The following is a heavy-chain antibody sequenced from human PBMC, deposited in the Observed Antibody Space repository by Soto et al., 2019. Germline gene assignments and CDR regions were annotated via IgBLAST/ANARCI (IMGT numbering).Heavy chain of an antibody. Sequence: ASVKVSCKASGYTFTGYYMHWVRQAPGQGLEWVGWINPNGGGTNYAQKFQGWVTMTRDTSISTAYMELSRLRSDDTAVYYCARGPELSLGAFDIWGQGTMVTVSS. CDR3: ARGPELSLGAFDI. CDR1: GYTFTGYY. J-gene: IGHJ3*02. CDR2: INPNGGGT. D-gene: IGHD3-16*02. V-gene: IGHV1-2*04.